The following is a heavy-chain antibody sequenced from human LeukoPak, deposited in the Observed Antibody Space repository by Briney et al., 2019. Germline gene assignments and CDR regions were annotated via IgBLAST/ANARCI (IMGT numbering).Heavy chain of an antibody. Sequence: GGSLRLSCAASGFTFSSYAMSWVRQAPGRGLEWVSAISGSGGSTYYADSVKGRFTISRDNSKNTLYLQMNSLRAEDTAVYYCAREMLAAVAAQSWGQGTLVTASS. V-gene: IGHV3-23*01. CDR1: GFTFSSYA. CDR3: AREMLAAVAAQS. D-gene: IGHD6-19*01. CDR2: ISGSGGST. J-gene: IGHJ5*02.